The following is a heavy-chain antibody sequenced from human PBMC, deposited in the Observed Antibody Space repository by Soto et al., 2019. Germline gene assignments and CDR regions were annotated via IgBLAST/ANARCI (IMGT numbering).Heavy chain of an antibody. Sequence: ASVKVSCKASGYTFTSYGISWVRQAPGQGLEWMGWISAYNGNTNYAQKLQGRVTMTTDTSTSTAYMELRSLRSDDTAVYYCASPMVRGAIFRGMDVWGQGTTVTVSS. CDR3: ASPMVRGAIFRGMDV. CDR2: ISAYNGNT. D-gene: IGHD3-10*01. CDR1: GYTFTSYG. J-gene: IGHJ6*02. V-gene: IGHV1-18*01.